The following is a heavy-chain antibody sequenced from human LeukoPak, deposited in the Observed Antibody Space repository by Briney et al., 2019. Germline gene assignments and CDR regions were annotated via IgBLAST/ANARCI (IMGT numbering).Heavy chain of an antibody. D-gene: IGHD2-2*01. CDR2: FDPEDGET. J-gene: IGHJ4*02. V-gene: IGHV1-24*01. CDR3: ANLTPKDIVVVPAAVFDY. Sequence: GASVKVSCKVSGYTLTELSMHWVRQAPGKGLEWMGGFDPEDGETIYAQKSQGRVTMTEDTSTDTAYMELSSLRSEDTAVYYCANLTPKDIVVVPAAVFDYWGQGTLVTVSS. CDR1: GYTLTELS.